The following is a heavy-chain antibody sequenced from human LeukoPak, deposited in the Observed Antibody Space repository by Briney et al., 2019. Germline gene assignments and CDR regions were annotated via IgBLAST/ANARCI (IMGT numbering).Heavy chain of an antibody. CDR3: ARYLGHSSGSKRGFDY. CDR2: ISGHNDNA. V-gene: IGHV1-18*01. Sequence: ASVKVSCKASGYTFSTYGISWVRQAPGQGLEWLGWISGHNDNANYVQEFQDRVTMTTDTSTTTAYMELRSLTSDDTAVYFCARYLGHSSGSKRGFDYWGQGTLVTDSS. CDR1: GYTFSTYG. J-gene: IGHJ4*02. D-gene: IGHD6-19*01.